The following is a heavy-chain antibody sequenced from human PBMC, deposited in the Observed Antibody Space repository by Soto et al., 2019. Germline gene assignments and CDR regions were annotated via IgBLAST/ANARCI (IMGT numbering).Heavy chain of an antibody. CDR3: ARNPYSSGWYMGWFDP. CDR1: GFSLSNARMG. CDR2: IFSNDEK. Sequence: QVTLKESGPVLVKPTETLTLTCTVSGFSLSNARMGVSWIRQPPGKALEWLAHIFSNDEKSYSTSLKSMLTISKDTSKSQVVRTMTNMDPVDTATYYCARNPYSSGWYMGWFDPWGQGTLVTVSS. J-gene: IGHJ5*02. D-gene: IGHD6-19*01. V-gene: IGHV2-26*01.